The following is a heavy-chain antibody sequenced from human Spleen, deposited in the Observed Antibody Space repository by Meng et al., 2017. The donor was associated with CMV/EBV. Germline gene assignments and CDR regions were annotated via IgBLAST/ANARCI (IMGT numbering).Heavy chain of an antibody. CDR1: GFTVSSNY. V-gene: IGHV3-53*01. D-gene: IGHD5-18*01. Sequence: GESLKISCAASGFTVSSNYMSWVRQAPGKGLEWVSVIYSGGSTHYADSVKGRFTISRDNSKNTLYLQMNSLRAEDTAVYYCARVGYSYGLYDYWGQGTLVTVSS. CDR2: IYSGGST. CDR3: ARVGYSYGLYDY. J-gene: IGHJ4*02.